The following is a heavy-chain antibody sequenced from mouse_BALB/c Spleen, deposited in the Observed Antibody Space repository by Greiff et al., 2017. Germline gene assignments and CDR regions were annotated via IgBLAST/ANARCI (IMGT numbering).Heavy chain of an antibody. J-gene: IGHJ4*01. CDR3: TGGGYDDALDY. CDR1: GYTFTSYW. D-gene: IGHD2-14*01. V-gene: IGHV1-5*01. Sequence: EVQLQQSGTVLARPGASVKMSCKASGYTFTSYWMHWVKQRPGQGLEWIGAIYPGNSDTSYNQKFKGKAKLTAVTSTSTAYMELSSLTNEDSAVYYCTGGGYDDALDYWGQGTSVTVSS. CDR2: IYPGNSDT.